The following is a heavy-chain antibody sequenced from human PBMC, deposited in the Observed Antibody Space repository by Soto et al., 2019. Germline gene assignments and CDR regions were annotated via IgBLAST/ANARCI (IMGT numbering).Heavy chain of an antibody. V-gene: IGHV4-59*08. Sequence: SETLSLTCTVSGGSISSYYWSWIRQPPGKGLDYIGYIHYSGSTNYNSSLKSRVTISLDTSKNQFSLKLSSVTAADTAVYYCARHGLGLDYWGQGTLGTVSS. J-gene: IGHJ4*02. CDR2: IHYSGST. D-gene: IGHD1-26*01. CDR3: ARHGLGLDY. CDR1: GGSISSYY.